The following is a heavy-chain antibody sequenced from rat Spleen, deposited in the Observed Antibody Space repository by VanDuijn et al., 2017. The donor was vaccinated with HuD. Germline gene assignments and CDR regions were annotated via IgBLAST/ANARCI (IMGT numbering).Heavy chain of an antibody. V-gene: IGHV5-7*01. D-gene: IGHD1-4*01. CDR2: ISYDGSST. Sequence: EVQLVETGGGLVQPGRSLKLSCAASGFTFSDYNMAWVRQAPKKGLEWVATISYDGSSTYYRDSVKGRFTISRDNAKSTLYLQVDSLRSEDTATYYCAREAGLPFHYFDYWGQGVMVTVSS. CDR3: AREAGLPFHYFDY. J-gene: IGHJ2*01. CDR1: GFTFSDYN.